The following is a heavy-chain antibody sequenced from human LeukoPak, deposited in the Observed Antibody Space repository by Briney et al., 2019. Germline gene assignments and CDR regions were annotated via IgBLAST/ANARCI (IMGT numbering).Heavy chain of an antibody. J-gene: IGHJ3*02. CDR1: GSRFSSYW. CDR3: ARLGYCSGGSCYSRTHDAFDI. Sequence: GEPLKISCKGSGSRFSSYWIAWVRQMPGKGLEWMGIIYPGDSDTRYSPSFQGQVTISADKSISTAYLQWSSLKASDTAMYYCARLGYCSGGSCYSRTHDAFDIWGQGTMVTVSS. D-gene: IGHD2-15*01. CDR2: IYPGDSDT. V-gene: IGHV5-51*01.